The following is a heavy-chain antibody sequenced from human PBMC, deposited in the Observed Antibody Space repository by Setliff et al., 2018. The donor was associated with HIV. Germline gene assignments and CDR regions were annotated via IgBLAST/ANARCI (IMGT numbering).Heavy chain of an antibody. CDR3: ARARYIVIRGDAGMDV. Sequence: SETLSLTCTVSGGSISSGSHFWTWIRQPAGKGLEWIGRIYTSGSTNYNPSLKSRVTISVDTSKNQVSLKLSSVTASDTAVYYCARARYIVIRGDAGMDVWGPGTTVTVSS. J-gene: IGHJ6*02. CDR1: GGSISSGSHF. CDR2: IYTSGST. V-gene: IGHV4-61*02. D-gene: IGHD3-10*01.